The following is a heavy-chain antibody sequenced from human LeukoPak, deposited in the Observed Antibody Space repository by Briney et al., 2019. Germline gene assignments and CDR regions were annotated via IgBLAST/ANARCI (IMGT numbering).Heavy chain of an antibody. D-gene: IGHD3-22*01. CDR3: ARTYYYDSSGYYGRGMRAFDI. CDR1: GGSISSGSYY. J-gene: IGHJ3*02. Sequence: SGTLSLTCTVSGGSISSGSYYWGWIRQPPGKGLEWIGSIYYSGSTYYNPSLKSRVTISVDTSKNQFSLKLSSVTAADTAVYYCARTYYYDSSGYYGRGMRAFDIWGQGTMVTVSS. V-gene: IGHV4-39*01. CDR2: IYYSGST.